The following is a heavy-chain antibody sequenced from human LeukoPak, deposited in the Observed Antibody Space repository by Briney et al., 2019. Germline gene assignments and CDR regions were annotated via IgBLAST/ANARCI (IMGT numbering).Heavy chain of an antibody. D-gene: IGHD2-21*02. CDR3: ARRTSYCGGDCYSWAFDI. V-gene: IGHV4-39*07. CDR1: GGSISSSSYY. J-gene: IGHJ3*02. CDR2: IYYSGST. Sequence: SETLSLTCTVSGGSISSSSYYWGWIRQPPGKGLEWNGSIYYSGSTYYNPSLKSRVTISVDTSKNQFSLKLSSVTAADTAVYYCARRTSYCGGDCYSWAFDIWGQGTMVTVSS.